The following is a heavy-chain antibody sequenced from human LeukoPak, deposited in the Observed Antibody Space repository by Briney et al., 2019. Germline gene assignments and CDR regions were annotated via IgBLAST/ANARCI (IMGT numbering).Heavy chain of an antibody. Sequence: GGSLRLSCTASGVTFSTCGMTWVRQAPGKGLEWVSSISGNDDGTYYADSVKGRFTISRDNSKNTLYLQMNSLRAEDTAIYYCAKRGPIYSASPGNYFDYWGQGTLVTVSS. J-gene: IGHJ4*02. CDR2: ISGNDDGT. D-gene: IGHD3-10*01. CDR3: AKRGPIYSASPGNYFDY. V-gene: IGHV3-23*01. CDR1: GVTFSTCG.